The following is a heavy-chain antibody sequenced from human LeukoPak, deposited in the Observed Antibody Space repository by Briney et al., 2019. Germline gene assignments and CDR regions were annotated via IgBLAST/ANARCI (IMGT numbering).Heavy chain of an antibody. J-gene: IGHJ6*02. D-gene: IGHD3-16*01. CDR3: AKARGTGFGYYYYGMDV. CDR2: ISGSGGST. V-gene: IGHV3-23*01. CDR1: GFTFSSYA. Sequence: AGGSLRLSCAASGFTFSSYAMSWVRQAPGKGLEWVSAISGSGGSTYYADSVKGRLTISRDNSKNTLYLQMNSLRAEDTAVYYCAKARGTGFGYYYYGMDVWGQGTTVTVSS.